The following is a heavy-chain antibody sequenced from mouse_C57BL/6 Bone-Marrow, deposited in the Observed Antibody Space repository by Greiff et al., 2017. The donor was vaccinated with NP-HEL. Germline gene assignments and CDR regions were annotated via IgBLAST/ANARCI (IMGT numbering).Heavy chain of an antibody. D-gene: IGHD2-4*01. CDR2: INPSSGYT. J-gene: IGHJ3*01. CDR3: AGGLLRQGGGFAY. CDR1: GYTFTSYW. V-gene: IGHV1-7*01. Sequence: QVQLQQSGAELAKPGASVKLSCKASGYTFTSYWMHWVKQRPGQGLEWIGYINPSSGYTKYNQKFKDKATLTADKSSSTAYMQLSSLTYEDSAVYYCAGGLLRQGGGFAYWGQGTLVTVSA.